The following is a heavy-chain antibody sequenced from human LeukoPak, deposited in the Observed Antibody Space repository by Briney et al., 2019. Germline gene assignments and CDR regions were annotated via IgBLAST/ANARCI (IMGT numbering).Heavy chain of an antibody. J-gene: IGHJ4*02. CDR1: GLTFSSHW. CDR3: AKDRGDYADYHFDY. V-gene: IGHV3-74*01. Sequence: GGSLRLSCAASGLTFSSHWMHWVRQAPGKGLVWVSRITNDGSSTTYADSVKGRFTISRDNSKNTLYLQMNSLRAEDTAVYYCAKDRGDYADYHFDYWGQGTLVTVSS. D-gene: IGHD4-17*01. CDR2: ITNDGSST.